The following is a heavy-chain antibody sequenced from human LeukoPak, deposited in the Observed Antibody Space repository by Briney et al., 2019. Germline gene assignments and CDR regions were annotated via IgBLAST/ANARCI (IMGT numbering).Heavy chain of an antibody. Sequence: GGSLRLSCAASGFTFSSYWMHWIRQAPGKGLEWVSAISGSSGSIYYADSVKGRFTISRDNSKNTLYLQMSSLRAEDTAVYYCTKGQEWLTTYDFVSWGQGTLVTVSS. CDR3: TKGQEWLTTYDFVS. CDR1: GFTFSSYW. V-gene: IGHV3-23*01. CDR2: ISGSSGSI. D-gene: IGHD6-19*01. J-gene: IGHJ4*02.